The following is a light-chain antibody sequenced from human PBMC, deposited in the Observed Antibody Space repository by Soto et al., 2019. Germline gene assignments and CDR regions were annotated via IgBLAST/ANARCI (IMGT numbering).Light chain of an antibody. J-gene: IGKJ1*01. CDR2: EAS. CDR3: QQYNGYWT. CDR1: QSISDS. V-gene: IGKV1-5*03. Sequence: DIQMTQSPSTLSASVGDRVTITCRASQSISDSWAWYQQKPGKAPKLLIYEASNLKSGVPSRFSGSGSGTEYTLTISSLQPDDVASYYCQQYNGYWTFGQGTKVEIK.